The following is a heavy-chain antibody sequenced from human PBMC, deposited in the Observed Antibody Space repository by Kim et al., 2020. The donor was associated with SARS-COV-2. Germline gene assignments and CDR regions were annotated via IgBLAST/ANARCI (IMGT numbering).Heavy chain of an antibody. CDR2: IYSGGSST. Sequence: GGSLRLSCAASGFTFSSYAMSWVRQAPGKGLEWVSVIYSGGSSTYYADSVKGRFTISRDNSKNTLYLQMNSLRAEDTAVYYCAKVGGWFGEAYFDYWGQGTLVTVSS. D-gene: IGHD3-10*01. CDR1: GFTFSSYA. V-gene: IGHV3-23*03. J-gene: IGHJ4*02. CDR3: AKVGGWFGEAYFDY.